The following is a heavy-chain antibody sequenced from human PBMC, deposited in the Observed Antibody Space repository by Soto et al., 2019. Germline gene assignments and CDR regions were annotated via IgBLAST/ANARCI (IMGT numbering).Heavy chain of an antibody. CDR3: AKDLFSMVRGASYYSYGMDV. V-gene: IGHV3-49*03. CDR2: IRSKPYDGTT. CDR1: GFTFGDYA. Sequence: SLRLSCTASGFTFGDYAMGWFRQAPGKXLEWVGFIRSKPYDGTTEYAASAKGRFTISRDDSKSIAYLQMNSLKTEDTAVYYCAKDLFSMVRGASYYSYGMDVWGQGTTVTVSS. D-gene: IGHD3-10*01. J-gene: IGHJ6*02.